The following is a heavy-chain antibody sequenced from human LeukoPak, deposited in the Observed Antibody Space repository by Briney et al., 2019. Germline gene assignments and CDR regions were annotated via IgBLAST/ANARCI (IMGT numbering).Heavy chain of an antibody. V-gene: IGHV3-53*01. D-gene: IGHD3-9*01. Sequence: GGSLRLSCTASDFTVSNNYMSWIRQAPGKGLEWVSVIYSDGSTYYADSVEGRFTISRDNSKNTLYLQMNSLRAGDTAVYHCARVRSDWALDYWGQGTLVTVSS. CDR1: DFTVSNNY. J-gene: IGHJ4*02. CDR2: IYSDGST. CDR3: ARVRSDWALDY.